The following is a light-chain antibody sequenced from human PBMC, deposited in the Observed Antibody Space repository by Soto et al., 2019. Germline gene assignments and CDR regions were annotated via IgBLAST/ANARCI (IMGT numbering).Light chain of an antibody. CDR3: QQYNSYWT. V-gene: IGKV3-11*01. Sequence: EIVLTQSPATLSLSPGERATLSCRASQSVSSYLAWYQQKPGQAPRLLIYDASNRATGIPDRFSGSGSGTEFTLTISSLQPDDFATYYCQQYNSYWTFGQGTKVDIK. CDR2: DAS. CDR1: QSVSSY. J-gene: IGKJ1*01.